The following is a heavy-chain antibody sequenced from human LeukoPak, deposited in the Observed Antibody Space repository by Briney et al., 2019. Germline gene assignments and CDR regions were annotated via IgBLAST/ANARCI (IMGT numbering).Heavy chain of an antibody. Sequence: GGSLRLCCAASGFTFSNYAMHWVRQAPGKGLEWLAIISYDGSIRYYTDSVKGRFTVSRENSKNTVFLQMNSLRAEDTAVYYCSNDIVADEGGGYWGQGTLVTVSS. J-gene: IGHJ4*02. CDR2: ISYDGSIR. D-gene: IGHD2-15*01. V-gene: IGHV3-30-3*02. CDR1: GFTFSNYA. CDR3: SNDIVADEGGGY.